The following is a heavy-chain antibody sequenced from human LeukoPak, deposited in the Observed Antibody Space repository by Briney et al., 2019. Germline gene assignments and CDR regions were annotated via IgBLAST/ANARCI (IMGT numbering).Heavy chain of an antibody. D-gene: IGHD3-22*01. V-gene: IGHV1-18*01. CDR1: VYTFTSYG. J-gene: IGHJ4*02. CDR3: ARITMIVVVPDY. Sequence: ASLKVSCKASVYTFTSYGISWGRHAPGQRLEWMGWISAYNGNTNYAQKLQGRVTMTTDTSTSTAYMELRSLRSDDTAVYYCARITMIVVVPDYWGQGTLVTVSS. CDR2: ISAYNGNT.